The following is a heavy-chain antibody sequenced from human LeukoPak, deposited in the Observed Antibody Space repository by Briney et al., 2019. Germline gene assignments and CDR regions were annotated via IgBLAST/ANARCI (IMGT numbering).Heavy chain of an antibody. Sequence: PGGSLRLSCAASGFTFSTYGMHWVRQAPGKGLEWVAFIRFDGSNKYYADSMKGRFTISRDNSKNTLYLQMNSLRADDTAVYYCAKDQDLEWFGDAFEIWGQGTMVTVSS. J-gene: IGHJ3*02. CDR1: GFTFSTYG. V-gene: IGHV3-30*02. CDR3: AKDQDLEWFGDAFEI. D-gene: IGHD3-3*01. CDR2: IRFDGSNK.